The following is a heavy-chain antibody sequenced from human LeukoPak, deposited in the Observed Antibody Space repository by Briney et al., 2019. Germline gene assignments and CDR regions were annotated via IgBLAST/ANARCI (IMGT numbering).Heavy chain of an antibody. Sequence: ASVNVSCKASGYTFTSYAMHWVRQAPGQRLEWMGWINAGNGNTKYSQKFQGRVTITRDTSASTAYMELSSLRSEDTAVYYCARGLTYGESNWFDPWGQGTLVTVSS. CDR3: ARGLTYGESNWFDP. J-gene: IGHJ5*02. CDR2: INAGNGNT. D-gene: IGHD4-17*01. V-gene: IGHV1-3*01. CDR1: GYTFTSYA.